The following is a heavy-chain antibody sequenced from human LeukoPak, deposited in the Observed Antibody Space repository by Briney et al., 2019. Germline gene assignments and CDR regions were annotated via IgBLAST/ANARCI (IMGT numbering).Heavy chain of an antibody. J-gene: IGHJ4*02. D-gene: IGHD1-20*01. CDR2: LTGDGGT. CDR1: GFTFTNYA. V-gene: IGHV3-23*01. CDR3: AKVKWKLIGYFDY. Sequence: GGSLRLSCAASGFTFTNYAMGWVRQAPGKGLEWVSVLTGDGGTYYADSVKGRFTNSRDDSKNTLFLQMNSLRAEDTAVYFCAKVKWKLIGYFDYWGQGTLVTVSS.